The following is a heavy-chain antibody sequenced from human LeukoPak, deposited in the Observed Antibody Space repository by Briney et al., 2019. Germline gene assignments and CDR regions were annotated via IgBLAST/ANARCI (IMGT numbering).Heavy chain of an antibody. Sequence: GGSLRLSCAASGFTFSSYAMSWVRQAPGKGLEWVSGISGSGDSRYYPDSVKGRFTISRDNSKNTLYLQMNSLRAEDTAVYYCANGRYYFDYWGQGTLVTVSS. CDR3: ANGRYYFDY. CDR1: GFTFSSYA. V-gene: IGHV3-23*01. J-gene: IGHJ4*02. CDR2: ISGSGDSR.